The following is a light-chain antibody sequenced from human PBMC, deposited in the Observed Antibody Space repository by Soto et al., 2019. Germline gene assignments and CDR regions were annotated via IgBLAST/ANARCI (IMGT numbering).Light chain of an antibody. CDR1: QSVSGRY. Sequence: IGLTQSPCNLSLSPEERAALSCMASQSVSGRYLAWYQQKPGQAPRLLIYAASSRATGIPDRFSGSGSGTEFTLTISSLQPDDFATYYCQQYNSYWTFGQGTKVDIK. J-gene: IGKJ1*01. CDR2: AAS. CDR3: QQYNSYWT. V-gene: IGKV3-20*01.